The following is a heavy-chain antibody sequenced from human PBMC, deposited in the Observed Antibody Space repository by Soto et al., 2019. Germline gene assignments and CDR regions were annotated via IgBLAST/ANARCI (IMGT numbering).Heavy chain of an antibody. CDR1: GDSVSSSSC. Sequence: QVRLQESGPGLVEPSGTLSLTCAVSGDSVSSSSCWSWVRQAPGKGVEWIGEIYHSGTFNYNPSLPSRVSVSVDKSRNQLSLNLKSVTAADTAVYYCVRSVPAATWQYSGMDVWGQGTTVTVSS. V-gene: IGHV4-4*02. CDR2: IYHSGTF. D-gene: IGHD2-2*01. J-gene: IGHJ6*02. CDR3: VRSVPAATWQYSGMDV.